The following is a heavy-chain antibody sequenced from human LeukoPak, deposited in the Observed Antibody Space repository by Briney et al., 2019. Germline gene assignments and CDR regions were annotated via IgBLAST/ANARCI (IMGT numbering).Heavy chain of an antibody. CDR1: GYTFTGYY. CDR3: ARSGMYTNQYGMDV. V-gene: IGHV1-2*02. D-gene: IGHD3-10*01. CDR2: INPNSGGT. J-gene: IGHJ6*02. Sequence: ASVKDSCKASGYTFTGYYMHWVRQAPGQGLEWMGWINPNSGGTNYAQKFQGRVTMTRDTSISTAYMELSRLRSDDTAVYYCARSGMYTNQYGMDVWGQGTTVTVSS.